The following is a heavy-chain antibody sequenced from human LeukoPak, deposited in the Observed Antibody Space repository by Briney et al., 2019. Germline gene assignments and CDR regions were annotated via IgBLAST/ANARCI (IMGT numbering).Heavy chain of an antibody. CDR1: GYSISSGYY. CDR2: IYHSGST. V-gene: IGHV4-38-2*02. Sequence: PSETLSLTCTVSGYSISSGYYWGWIRQPPGKGLEWIGSIYHSGSTYYNPSLKSRVTISVDTSKNQFSLKLSSVTAADTAVYYCAGETTGFINYYYYGMDVWGQGTTVTVSS. D-gene: IGHD1-14*01. J-gene: IGHJ6*02. CDR3: AGETTGFINYYYYGMDV.